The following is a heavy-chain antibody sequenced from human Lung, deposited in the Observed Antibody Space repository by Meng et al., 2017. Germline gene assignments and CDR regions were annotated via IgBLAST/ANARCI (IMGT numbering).Heavy chain of an antibody. CDR2: INHSGST. V-gene: IGHV4-34*01. CDR3: ARGPTTTAHDFDY. CDR1: GGSFSDYY. J-gene: IGHJ4*02. Sequence: QVTLQQLGAGLLKPSETLSLTCVVSGGSFSDYYWSWIRQPPGKGLEWIGEINHSGSTNYNPSLESRATISVDTSQNNLSLKLSSVTAADSAVYYCARGPTTTAHDFDYWGQGTLVTV. D-gene: IGHD4-11*01.